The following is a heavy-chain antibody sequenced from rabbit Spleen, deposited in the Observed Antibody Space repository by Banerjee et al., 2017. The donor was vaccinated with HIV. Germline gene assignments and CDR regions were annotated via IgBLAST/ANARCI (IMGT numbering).Heavy chain of an antibody. Sequence: QEQLEESGGGLVKPEGSLTLTCKASGVSFNDKDVMCWVRQAPGKGLEWIACIYAGSTGTTYYANWAKGRFTISKTSSTTVTLQMASLTAADTATYFCAGDLGVIVYRFSLWGPGTLVTVS. CDR2: IYAGSTGTT. CDR3: AGDLGVIVYRFSL. V-gene: IGHV1S45*01. J-gene: IGHJ4*01. CDR1: GVSFNDKDV. D-gene: IGHD6-1*01.